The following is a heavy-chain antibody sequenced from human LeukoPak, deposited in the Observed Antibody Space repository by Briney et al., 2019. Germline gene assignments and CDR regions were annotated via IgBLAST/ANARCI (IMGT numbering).Heavy chain of an antibody. Sequence: GGSLRLSCAASGFTFSSYWMSWVRQAPRKGLEWVANIKQDGSEKYYVDSVKGRFTISRDNAKSSMWLQMNSLRDEDTAVYYCARDQTPFYWGQGSLVTVSS. D-gene: IGHD2-15*01. J-gene: IGHJ4*02. CDR3: ARDQTPFY. CDR2: IKQDGSEK. CDR1: GFTFSSYW. V-gene: IGHV3-7*01.